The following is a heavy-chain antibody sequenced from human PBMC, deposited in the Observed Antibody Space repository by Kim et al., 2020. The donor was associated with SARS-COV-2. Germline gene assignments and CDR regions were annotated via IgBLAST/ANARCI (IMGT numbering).Heavy chain of an antibody. D-gene: IGHD5-18*01. V-gene: IGHV3-48*02. Sequence: GGSLRLSCAASGFTFSSYSMNWVRQAPGKGLEWVSYISSSSSTIYYADSVKGRFTISRDNAKNSLYLQMNSLRDEDTAVYYCASDRDPYSYAPYYSGMDVGGPGATATVSS. CDR2: ISSSSSTI. J-gene: IGHJ6*02. CDR3: ASDRDPYSYAPYYSGMDV. CDR1: GFTFSSYS.